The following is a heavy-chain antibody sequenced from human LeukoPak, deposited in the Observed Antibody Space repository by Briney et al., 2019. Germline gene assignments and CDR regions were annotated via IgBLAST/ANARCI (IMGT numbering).Heavy chain of an antibody. J-gene: IGHJ4*02. CDR3: TAHHTVTTPREDY. D-gene: IGHD4-11*01. V-gene: IGHV3-23*01. Sequence: GGSLRLSCAASGFTFSSYAMSWVRQAPGKGLEWLSAISAGGDLTFHADSLKGRFTISRDNSKNTLYLQMNSLRAEDTAVYYCTAHHTVTTPREDYWGQGTLVTVSS. CDR1: GFTFSSYA. CDR2: ISAGGDLT.